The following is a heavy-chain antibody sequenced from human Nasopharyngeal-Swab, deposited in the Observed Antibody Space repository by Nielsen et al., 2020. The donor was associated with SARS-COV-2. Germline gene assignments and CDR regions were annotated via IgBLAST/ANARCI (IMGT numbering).Heavy chain of an antibody. CDR1: GGSFSGYY. V-gene: IGHV4-34*01. J-gene: IGHJ5*02. CDR2: INHSGST. Sequence: SQTLSLTCAVYGGSFSGYYWSWIRQPPGKGLEWIGEINHSGSTNYNPSLKSRVTISVDTSKNQFSLKLSSVTAADTAVYYCARAVDWFDPWGQGTLVTVSS. CDR3: ARAVDWFDP.